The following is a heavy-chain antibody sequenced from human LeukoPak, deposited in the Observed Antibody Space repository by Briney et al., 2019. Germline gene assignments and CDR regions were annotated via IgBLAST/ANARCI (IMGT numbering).Heavy chain of an antibody. Sequence: SETLSLTCTVSGGSISSSSYYWGWIRQPPGKGLEWIGSIYYSGSTYYNPSLKSRVTISVDTSKNQFSLKLSSLTAADTAVYYCARVDSRGGASYYYYYYYMDAWGKGTTVTVSS. J-gene: IGHJ6*03. CDR3: ARVDSRGGASYYYYYYYMDA. CDR1: GGSISSSSYY. V-gene: IGHV4-39*07. D-gene: IGHD2-15*01. CDR2: IYYSGST.